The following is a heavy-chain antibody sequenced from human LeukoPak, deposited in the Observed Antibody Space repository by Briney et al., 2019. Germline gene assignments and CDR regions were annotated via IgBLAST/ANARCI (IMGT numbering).Heavy chain of an antibody. CDR3: ARAEAVDPPYDYVSGSYRYTGPYYYGMDV. Sequence: GGSLRLSCAASGFTFSTYSMNWVRQAPGKGLEWVSYISSSSSTIYYADSVKGRFTISRDNAKSSLYLQMNSLRAEDTAVYYCARAEAVDPPYDYVSGSYRYTGPYYYGMDVWGQGTTVTVSS. J-gene: IGHJ6*02. CDR2: ISSSSSTI. V-gene: IGHV3-48*01. CDR1: GFTFSTYS. D-gene: IGHD3-16*02.